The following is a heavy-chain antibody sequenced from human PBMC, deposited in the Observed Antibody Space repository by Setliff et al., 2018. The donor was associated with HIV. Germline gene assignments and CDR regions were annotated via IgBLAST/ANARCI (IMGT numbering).Heavy chain of an antibody. D-gene: IGHD3-22*01. Sequence: SETLSLTCTVSGGSINSSLYYWAWIRQPPGKGLEWIGNMYYSGSIFYKPSLKSRVTISVDTSKNQFSLKLSSVTAADTAVYYCARATYYDSSGVFDYWGQGTPVTVSS. J-gene: IGHJ4*02. CDR3: ARATYYDSSGVFDY. V-gene: IGHV4-39*07. CDR2: MYYSGSI. CDR1: GGSINSSLYY.